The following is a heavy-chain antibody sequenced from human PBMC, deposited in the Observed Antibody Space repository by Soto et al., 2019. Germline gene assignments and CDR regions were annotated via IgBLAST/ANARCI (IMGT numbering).Heavy chain of an antibody. D-gene: IGHD5-18*01. CDR2: IDHSGST. CDR3: CGYSYGRVIDY. Sequence: SETLSLTCAVSGYSISSGFSWGWIRQPPGKGLEWIGSIDHSGSTHYNASLKIRLSISLDTSKNQFSLKLRSVTAADTAVYYCCGYSYGRVIDYWGQGTLVTVSS. V-gene: IGHV4-38-2*01. CDR1: GYSISSGFS. J-gene: IGHJ4*02.